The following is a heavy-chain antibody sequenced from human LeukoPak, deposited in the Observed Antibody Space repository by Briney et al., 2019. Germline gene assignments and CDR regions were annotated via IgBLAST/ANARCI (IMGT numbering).Heavy chain of an antibody. CDR2: INPSGSST. V-gene: IGHV1-46*01. CDR1: GYTFTNYG. J-gene: IGHJ4*02. CDR3: AREGDVGDPHFDY. Sequence: GASVKVSCKASGYTFTNYGISWVRQAPGQGPEWMGIINPSGSSTSYVQKFQGRVTMTRDTSTSTVYMELSSLRSEDTAVYYCAREGDVGDPHFDYWGQGTLVTVSS. D-gene: IGHD2-21*01.